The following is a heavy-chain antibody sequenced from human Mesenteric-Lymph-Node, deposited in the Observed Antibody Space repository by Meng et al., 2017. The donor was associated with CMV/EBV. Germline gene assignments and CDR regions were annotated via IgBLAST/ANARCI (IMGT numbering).Heavy chain of an antibody. Sequence: SETLSLTCTVSGGSISSSSYYWGWIRQPPGKGLEWIGSIYYSGSTYYNPPLKSRVTISVDTSKNQFSLKLSSVTAADTAVYYCARGWADIRLSGVMDLWGQGTTVTVSS. CDR1: GGSISSSSYY. CDR2: IYYSGST. CDR3: ARGWADIRLSGVMDL. D-gene: IGHD2-8*01. V-gene: IGHV4-39*07. J-gene: IGHJ6*02.